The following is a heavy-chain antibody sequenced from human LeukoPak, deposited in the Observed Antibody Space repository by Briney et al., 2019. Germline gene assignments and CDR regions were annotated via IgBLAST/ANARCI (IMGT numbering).Heavy chain of an antibody. Sequence: SETLSLTCTVSGGSISSSSYYWGWIRQPPGKGLEWIGSIYYNGSTYYNPSLKSRVTISVDTSKNQFSLKLSSVTAADTAVYYCARPNPRGAEIRRTWIDAFDIWGQGTMVTVSS. CDR2: IYYNGST. D-gene: IGHD2-2*03. J-gene: IGHJ3*02. CDR3: ARPNPRGAEIRRTWIDAFDI. CDR1: GGSISSSSYY. V-gene: IGHV4-39*01.